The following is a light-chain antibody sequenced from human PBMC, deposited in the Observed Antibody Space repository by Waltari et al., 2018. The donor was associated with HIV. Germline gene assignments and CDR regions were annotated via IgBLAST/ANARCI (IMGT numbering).Light chain of an antibody. V-gene: IGKV3-20*01. CDR2: DAS. Sequence: IVLTQSAVTRTLSRGEGGTVPWRASESITSGHLAWYQQRPGQAPRLLIYDASRRPTGIPDRFSGSGSGTDFTLSISRLEPEDFAVYYCQQYVGSPRTFGQGTKVEIK. CDR3: QQYVGSPRT. J-gene: IGKJ2*01. CDR1: ESITSGH.